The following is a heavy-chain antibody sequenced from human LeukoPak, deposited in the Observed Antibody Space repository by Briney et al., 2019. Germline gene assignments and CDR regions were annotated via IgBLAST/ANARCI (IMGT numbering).Heavy chain of an antibody. Sequence: GASVKVSCKASGYTFTAYYMHWVRQAPGQGLEWMGWINPNSGGTNYTQSFQGRVTMTRDPSISTSYMELSRLTSDDTAVYYWARGIGSGSYGRFDPWGQGTLVTVSS. V-gene: IGHV1-2*02. CDR1: GYTFTAYY. D-gene: IGHD3-10*01. CDR3: ARGIGSGSYGRFDP. CDR2: INPNSGGT. J-gene: IGHJ5*02.